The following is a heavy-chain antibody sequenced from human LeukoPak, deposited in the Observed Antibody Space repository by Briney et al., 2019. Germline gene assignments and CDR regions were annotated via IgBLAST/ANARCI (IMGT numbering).Heavy chain of an antibody. Sequence: PGGSLRLSCTASGFTFGDYAMSWVRQAPGKGLEWVGFIRSKAYGGTTEYAASVKGRFTISRDDSKSIAYLQVNSLKTEDTAVYYCTRYIGIAAAGNGYWGQGTLVTVSS. J-gene: IGHJ4*02. CDR1: GFTFGDYA. CDR2: IRSKAYGGTT. CDR3: TRYIGIAAAGNGY. D-gene: IGHD6-13*01. V-gene: IGHV3-49*04.